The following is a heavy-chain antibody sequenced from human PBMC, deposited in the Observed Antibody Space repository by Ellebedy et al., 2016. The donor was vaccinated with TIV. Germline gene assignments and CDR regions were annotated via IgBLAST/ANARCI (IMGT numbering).Heavy chain of an antibody. CDR3: ATESFNDVDLKIWGVFNM. V-gene: IGHV3-66*01. D-gene: IGHD1-1*01. Sequence: GGSLRLPCAASEFTVGSNYMSWVRQAPGRGLEWVSVISTGLSTHYADSVKGRFTVSRDDSKNTLHLQMHSLRAEDTAVYYCATESFNDVDLKIWGVFNMWGQGTMVTVSS. CDR2: ISTGLST. J-gene: IGHJ3*02. CDR1: EFTVGSNY.